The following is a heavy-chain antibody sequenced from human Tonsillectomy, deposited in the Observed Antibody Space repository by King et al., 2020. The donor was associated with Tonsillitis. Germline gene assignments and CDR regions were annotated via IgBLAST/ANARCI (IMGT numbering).Heavy chain of an antibody. V-gene: IGHV3-23*04. D-gene: IGHD6-19*01. CDR1: GFTFSSYA. CDR3: AKGAPGIAVAGSGAFDD. J-gene: IGHJ4*02. Sequence: EVQLVESGGGLVQPGGSLRLSCAASGFTFSSYAMSWVRQAPGKGLEWVSGISGSGGSTYYADSVKDRFTISRDNSNNTLYLKMNSLRAEDTAVYYCAKGAPGIAVAGSGAFDDWGQRTLVTVSS. CDR2: ISGSGGST.